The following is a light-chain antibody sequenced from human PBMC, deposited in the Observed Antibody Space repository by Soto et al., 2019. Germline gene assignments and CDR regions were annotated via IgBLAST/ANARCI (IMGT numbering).Light chain of an antibody. J-gene: IGKJ5*01. V-gene: IGKV3-11*01. CDR2: DAS. Sequence: EIVLTQSPATLSLSPGERATISCRASQSVSSYLAWYQQKPGQAPRLLIYDASNRATGIPARFSGSGSGTDFTLTISSLEPEDFAVYYCQQRSNWPPITFGQGTRLGL. CDR1: QSVSSY. CDR3: QQRSNWPPIT.